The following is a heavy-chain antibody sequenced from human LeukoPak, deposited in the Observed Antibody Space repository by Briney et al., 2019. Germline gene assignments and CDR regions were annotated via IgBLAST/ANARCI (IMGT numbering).Heavy chain of an antibody. D-gene: IGHD3-10*01. Sequence: SETLSLTCAVYGGSFSGYYWSWIRQPPGKRLEWIGEINHSGSTNYNPSLKSRVTISVDTSKNQFSLKLSSVTAADTAVYYCARVRNYYGSGSYSRRTHYYYYMDVWGKGTTVTISS. V-gene: IGHV4-34*01. CDR1: GGSFSGYY. J-gene: IGHJ6*03. CDR3: ARVRNYYGSGSYSRRTHYYYYMDV. CDR2: INHSGST.